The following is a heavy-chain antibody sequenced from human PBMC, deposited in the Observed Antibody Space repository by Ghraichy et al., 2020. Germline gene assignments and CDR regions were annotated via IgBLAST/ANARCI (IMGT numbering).Heavy chain of an antibody. Sequence: GGSLRLSCAASGFIFSNYWMTWVRQAPGKGLEYVANIKQDGSQTYYVDSVKGRFIISRDNAKNSLYLQMNSLRDEDTAVYYCARDKVPAAMTQYYFEYWGQGTLVTVSS. CDR2: IKQDGSQT. D-gene: IGHD2-2*01. J-gene: IGHJ4*02. V-gene: IGHV3-7*01. CDR1: GFIFSNYW. CDR3: ARDKVPAAMTQYYFEY.